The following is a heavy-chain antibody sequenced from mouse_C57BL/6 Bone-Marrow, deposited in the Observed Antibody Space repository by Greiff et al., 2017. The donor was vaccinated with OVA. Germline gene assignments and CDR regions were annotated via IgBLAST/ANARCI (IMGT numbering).Heavy chain of an antibody. Sequence: QVQLQQPGAELVMPGASVKLSCKASGYTFTSYWMHWVKQRPGQGLEWIGEIDPSDSYTNYNQKFKGKSTLTVDKSSSTAYMQLSSLTSEDSAVYYWARGDYYGSSRYWYFDVWGTGTTVTVSS. CDR3: ARGDYYGSSRYWYFDV. J-gene: IGHJ1*03. CDR2: IDPSDSYT. V-gene: IGHV1-69*01. D-gene: IGHD1-1*01. CDR1: GYTFTSYW.